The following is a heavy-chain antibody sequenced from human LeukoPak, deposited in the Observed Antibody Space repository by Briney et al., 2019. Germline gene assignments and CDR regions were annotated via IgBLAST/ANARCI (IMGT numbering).Heavy chain of an antibody. D-gene: IGHD6-6*01. J-gene: IGHJ4*02. CDR1: GYSISSGYY. CDR3: ARLESSSSCCFVDY. V-gene: IGHV4-38-2*02. Sequence: SETLSLTCTVSGYSISSGYYWGWIRQSPGKGLEWIGSIYHGGSTYYNPPLRSRVIVSVDTSKNHFSLKMSSVTATGTAVYYCARLESSSSCCFVDYWGQGTLVTVSS. CDR2: IYHGGST.